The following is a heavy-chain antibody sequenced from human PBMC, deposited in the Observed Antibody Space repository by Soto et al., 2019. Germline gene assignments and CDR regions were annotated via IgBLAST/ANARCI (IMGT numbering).Heavy chain of an antibody. D-gene: IGHD5-12*01. Sequence: QVQLVESGGGVVQPGTSLRLSCAASGLNFRGYGFHWVRQAPGKGLDWVAVIWDDGSKKFYADSVKGRFTFSRDDSRNTRFVRLIRLRDEETGIDYCVTEGGHTGARALGYFSYWGQGTLVTVSS. CDR3: VTEGGHTGARALGYFSY. J-gene: IGHJ4*02. CDR2: IWDDGSKK. CDR1: GLNFRGYG. V-gene: IGHV3-33*01.